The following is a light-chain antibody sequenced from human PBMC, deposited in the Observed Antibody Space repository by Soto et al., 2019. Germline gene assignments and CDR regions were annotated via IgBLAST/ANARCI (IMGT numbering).Light chain of an antibody. V-gene: IGLV2-14*01. J-gene: IGLJ2*01. CDR2: EVS. Sequence: QSVLTQPASVSGSPGQSITISCTGTSSDVGGYNYVSWYQQHPGKAPKLMIYEVSNRPSGVSNRFSGSKSGNTASLTISGLQAEDEADDYCSSYTSSSTLFGGGTKLTVL. CDR1: SSDVGGYNY. CDR3: SSYTSSSTL.